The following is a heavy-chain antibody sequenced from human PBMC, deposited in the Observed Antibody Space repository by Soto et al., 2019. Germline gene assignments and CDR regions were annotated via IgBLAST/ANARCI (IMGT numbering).Heavy chain of an antibody. D-gene: IGHD2-21*02. CDR3: AADWGSACCGDCYDAFDI. CDR2: IVVGSGNT. CDR1: GFTFTSSA. Sequence: QMQLVQSGPEVKKPGTSVKVSCKASGFTFTSSAVQWVRQARGQRLEWIGWIVVGSGNTNYAQKFQERVTITRDMSTSTAYMELSSLRSEDTAVYYCAADWGSACCGDCYDAFDIWGQGTMVTVSS. V-gene: IGHV1-58*01. J-gene: IGHJ3*02.